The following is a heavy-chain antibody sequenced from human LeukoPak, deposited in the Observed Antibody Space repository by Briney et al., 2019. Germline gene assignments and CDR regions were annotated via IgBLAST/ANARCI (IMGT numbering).Heavy chain of an antibody. Sequence: GGTLRLSCAASGFTFSSYSMNWVRQAPGKGLEWVSSISSSSSYIYYADSVKGRFTSSRDTAKTSLYLQMNSPRAEDTAVYYCASTSMFLIDYWGQGTLVTVSS. CDR3: ASTSMFLIDY. V-gene: IGHV3-21*01. CDR1: GFTFSSYS. J-gene: IGHJ4*02. D-gene: IGHD3-3*02. CDR2: ISSSSSYI.